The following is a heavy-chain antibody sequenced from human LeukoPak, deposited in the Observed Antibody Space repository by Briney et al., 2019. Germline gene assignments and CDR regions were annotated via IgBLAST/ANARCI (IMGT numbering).Heavy chain of an antibody. CDR2: IYYNGRA. J-gene: IGHJ4*02. CDR3: ARYHNGYDDY. D-gene: IGHD5-12*01. CDR1: GGSFSGYY. V-gene: IGHV4-34*01. Sequence: SETLSLTCAVYGGSFSGYYWGWIRQPPGKGLEWIGSIYYNGRAYYNPSLKSRVTISIDKSKDQFSLKLRSVTAADTAVYYCARYHNGYDDYWGQGALVTVSS.